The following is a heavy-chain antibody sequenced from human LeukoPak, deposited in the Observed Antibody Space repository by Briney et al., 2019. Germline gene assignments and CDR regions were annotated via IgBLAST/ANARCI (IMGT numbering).Heavy chain of an antibody. D-gene: IGHD3-10*01. Sequence: SETLSLTCTVSGCSISSYYWSWIRQPAGKGLEWIGRIYTSGSTNYNPSLKSRVTMSVDTSKNQFSLKLSSVTAADTAVYYCAREFTMVRGVITYFDYWGQGTLVTVSS. J-gene: IGHJ4*02. CDR3: AREFTMVRGVITYFDY. CDR2: IYTSGST. CDR1: GCSISSYY. V-gene: IGHV4-4*07.